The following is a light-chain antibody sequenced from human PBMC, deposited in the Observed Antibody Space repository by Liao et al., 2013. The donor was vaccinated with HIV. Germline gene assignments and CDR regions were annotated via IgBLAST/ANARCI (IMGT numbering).Light chain of an antibody. CDR3: QAWDIRTGV. CDR2: QDT. V-gene: IGLV3-21*01. J-gene: IGLJ3*02. CDR1: NIGSKS. Sequence: SYELTQTPSVSVAPGKTATVTCGGSNIGSKSVHWYQQKPGQSPVLVIYQDTMRPSGIPERFSGSKSGNTATLTISGTQAMDEADYYCQAWDIRTGVFGGGTKLTVL.